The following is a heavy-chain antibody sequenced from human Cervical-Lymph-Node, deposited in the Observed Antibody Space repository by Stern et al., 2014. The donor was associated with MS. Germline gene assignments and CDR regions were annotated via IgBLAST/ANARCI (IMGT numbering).Heavy chain of an antibody. CDR2: IYPGDSDT. V-gene: IGHV5-51*01. CDR1: GYSFTKYW. J-gene: IGHJ6*02. Sequence: EVQLVESGAEVKKLGESLKISCKGSGYSFTKYWIGWVRQMPGKGLEWMGVIYPGDSDTRYSPSFQGRVTISADKSISTAYLQWSSLKASDTAMYYCARHRQQTLYGMDVWGQGTTVTVSS. D-gene: IGHD6-13*01. CDR3: ARHRQQTLYGMDV.